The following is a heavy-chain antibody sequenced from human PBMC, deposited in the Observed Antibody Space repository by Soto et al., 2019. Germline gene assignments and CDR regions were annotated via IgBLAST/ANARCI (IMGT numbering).Heavy chain of an antibody. CDR3: AAVGRLVGVVY. CDR2: IVVGSGNT. CDR1: GFTFSSSA. J-gene: IGHJ4*02. Sequence: ASVKVSCKASGFTFSSSAVQGVRQARGQRLEWIGWIVVGSGNTNYAQKFQERVTITRDMSTSTAYMELSSLRSEDTAVYYCAAVGRLVGVVYWGQGTLVTVSS. V-gene: IGHV1-58*01. D-gene: IGHD2-8*02.